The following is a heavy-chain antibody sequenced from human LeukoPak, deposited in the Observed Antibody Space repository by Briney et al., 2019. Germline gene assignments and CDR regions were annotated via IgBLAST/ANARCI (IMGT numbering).Heavy chain of an antibody. CDR1: GDSLSRYS. V-gene: IGHV4-34*01. Sequence: PSETLSLTCAVSGDSLSRYSWTWIRQPPGKGLEWLGEINPSGSPDYNPSPKSRATISVDTSKNQFSLRVASVTAADTAVYYCASVRHDPLEYYYYIDVWGEGTTVTVSS. D-gene: IGHD2/OR15-2a*01. CDR2: INPSGSP. CDR3: ASVRHDPLEYYYYIDV. J-gene: IGHJ6*03.